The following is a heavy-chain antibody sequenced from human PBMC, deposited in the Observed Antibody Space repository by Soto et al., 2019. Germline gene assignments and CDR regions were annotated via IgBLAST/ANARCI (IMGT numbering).Heavy chain of an antibody. V-gene: IGHV4-59*01. CDR1: GGSISSYY. CDR2: IYYSGST. CDR3: ARETGTTGYYGMDV. D-gene: IGHD1-7*01. J-gene: IGHJ6*02. Sequence: SETLSLTCTVSGGSISSYYWSWIRQPPGKGLEWIGYIYYSGSTNYNPSLKSRVTISVDTSKDQFSLKLSSVTAADTAVYYCARETGTTGYYGMDVWGQGTTVTVSS.